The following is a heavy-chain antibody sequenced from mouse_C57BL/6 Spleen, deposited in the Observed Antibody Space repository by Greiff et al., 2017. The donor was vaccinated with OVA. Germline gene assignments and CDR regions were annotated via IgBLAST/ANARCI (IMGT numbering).Heavy chain of an antibody. D-gene: IGHD4-1*02. CDR3: ARHRPNWEDYAMDY. Sequence: EVKLMESGGGLVQPGGSLKLSCAASGFTFSDYYMYWVRQTPEKRLEWVAYISNGGGSTYYPDTVKGRFTISRDNAKNTLYLQMSRLKSEDTAMYYCARHRPNWEDYAMDYWGQGTSVTVSS. CDR1: GFTFSDYY. CDR2: ISNGGGST. V-gene: IGHV5-12*01. J-gene: IGHJ4*01.